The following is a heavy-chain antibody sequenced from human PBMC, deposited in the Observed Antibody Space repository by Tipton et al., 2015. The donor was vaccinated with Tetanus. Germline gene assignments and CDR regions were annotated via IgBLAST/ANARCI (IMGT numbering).Heavy chain of an antibody. J-gene: IGHJ4*02. D-gene: IGHD4-23*01. V-gene: IGHV1-18*01. CDR1: GYNFVNFG. Sequence: QSGPEVKEPGASVKVSCKASGYNFVNFGISWVRQAPGQGLEWMGWISAYNGKTKYAQRLQGRVTMTTDRSAGTAYMDLRRLRSDDTAVYYCGKQNGGRWVVDHWGQGTLVTVSS. CDR3: GKQNGGRWVVDH. CDR2: ISAYNGKT.